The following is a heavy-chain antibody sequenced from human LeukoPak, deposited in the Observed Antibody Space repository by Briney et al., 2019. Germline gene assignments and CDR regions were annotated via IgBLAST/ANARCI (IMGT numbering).Heavy chain of an antibody. J-gene: IGHJ4*02. V-gene: IGHV5-51*01. CDR2: IYPGDSDT. CDR1: GYSFTSYW. CDR3: ARPTGLRFFDY. D-gene: IGHD4-11*01. Sequence: KDGESLKISCKGSGYSFTSYWIGWVRQMPGKGLEWMGIIYPGDSDTRYSPSFQGQVTISADKSITTAYLHWSSLKASDTAMYYCARPTGLRFFDYRGQGTLVTVSS.